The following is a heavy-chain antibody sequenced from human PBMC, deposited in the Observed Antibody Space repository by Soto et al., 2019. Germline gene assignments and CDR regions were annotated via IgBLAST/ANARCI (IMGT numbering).Heavy chain of an antibody. CDR2: IIPIFGTA. V-gene: IGHV1-69*06. D-gene: IGHD3-22*01. CDR1: GGTFSSYA. CDR3: ARHYYDSSGYYPPAGY. Sequence: GASVKVSCKASGGTFSSYAISWVRQAPGQGLEWMGGIIPIFGTASYAQKFQGRVTITADKSTSTAYMELSSLRSEDTAVYYCARHYYDSSGYYPPAGYWGQGTLVTVSS. J-gene: IGHJ4*02.